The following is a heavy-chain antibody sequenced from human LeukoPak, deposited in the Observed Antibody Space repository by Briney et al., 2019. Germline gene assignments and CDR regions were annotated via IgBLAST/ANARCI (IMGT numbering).Heavy chain of an antibody. CDR2: IYYGGNA. CDR1: GGSIISGYY. CDR3: AREVSLRGVKWDYFDY. D-gene: IGHD3-10*01. Sequence: SETLSLTCTVSGGSIISGYYWSWIRQHPGKGLEWIGYIYYGGNAYYNPSLKSRITISVDTSKNQFSLKLSSVTAADTAVYYCAREVSLRGVKWDYFDYWGQGALVTVSS. V-gene: IGHV4-31*03. J-gene: IGHJ4*02.